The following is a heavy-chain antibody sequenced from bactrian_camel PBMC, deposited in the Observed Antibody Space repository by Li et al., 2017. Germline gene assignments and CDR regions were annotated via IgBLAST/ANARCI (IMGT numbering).Heavy chain of an antibody. V-gene: IGHV3S53*01. D-gene: IGHD1*01. J-gene: IGHJ4*01. Sequence: VQLVESGGGSVRAGGSVTLSCVASGIAHSVYCMYWYRQAAGKERETVAQMEPDGTPSYNNFVQGRYTISQDMDENIMYLEMNNLKPEDTSMYYCAARSGLWTDAWSSPRVYNYWGKGTQVTVS. CDR1: GIAHSVYC. CDR3: AARSGLWTDAWSSPRVYNY. CDR2: MEPDGTP.